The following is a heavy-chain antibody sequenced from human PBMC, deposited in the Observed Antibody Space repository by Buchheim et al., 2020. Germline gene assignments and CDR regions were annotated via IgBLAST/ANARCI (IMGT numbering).Heavy chain of an antibody. D-gene: IGHD3-22*01. CDR1: GGSISSSNW. J-gene: IGHJ6*02. Sequence: QVQLQESGPGLVKPSGTLSLTCAVSGGSISSSNWWSWVRQPPGKGLEWIGEIYHSGSTNYNPSLKSRVTISVDKSKNQFSLKLSSVTAADTAVYYCARETRDYYDSSGYYFRYYYYGMDVWGRGTT. V-gene: IGHV4-4*02. CDR3: ARETRDYYDSSGYYFRYYYYGMDV. CDR2: IYHSGST.